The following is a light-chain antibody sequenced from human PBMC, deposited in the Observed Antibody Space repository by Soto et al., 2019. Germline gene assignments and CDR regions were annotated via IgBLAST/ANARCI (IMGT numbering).Light chain of an antibody. CDR3: QQRNSYPIT. CDR1: QGISNY. CDR2: SAF. J-gene: IGKJ5*01. Sequence: DIQLTQSPSFLSASVGDRVTISCRASQGISNYLAWYQQKPGKAPKLLIHSAFTLQSGVPSRFSGSGSGTDFPLTISSLQPEDSATYYYQQRNSYPITFGQGTRLEIK. V-gene: IGKV1-9*01.